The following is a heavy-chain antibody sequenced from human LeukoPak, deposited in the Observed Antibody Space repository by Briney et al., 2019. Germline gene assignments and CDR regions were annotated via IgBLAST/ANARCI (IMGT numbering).Heavy chain of an antibody. V-gene: IGHV4-59*12. D-gene: IGHD6-19*01. CDR2: IYYSGST. CDR1: GGSISSYY. CDR3: ARDHSSGWPTYYYYGMDV. Sequence: SETLSLTCTVSGGSISSYYWSWIRQPPGKGLEWIGYIYYSGSTNYNPSLKSRVTMSVDTSKNQFSLKLSSVTAADTAVYYCARDHSSGWPTYYYYGMDVWGQGTTVTVSS. J-gene: IGHJ6*02.